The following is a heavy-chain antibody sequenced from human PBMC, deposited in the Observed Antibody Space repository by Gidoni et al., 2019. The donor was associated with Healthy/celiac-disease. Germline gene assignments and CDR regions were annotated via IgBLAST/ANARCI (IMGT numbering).Heavy chain of an antibody. CDR1: GGSFSGYY. J-gene: IGHJ4*02. Sequence: QVQLQQWGAGLLKPSETLSLTCAVYGGSFSGYYWSWIRQPPGKGLEWIGEINHSGSTNYNPSLKSRVTISVDTSKNQFSLKLSSVTAADTAVYYCARGRGSSSSPVKYWGQGTLVTVSS. CDR2: INHSGST. CDR3: ARGRGSSSSPVKY. V-gene: IGHV4-34*01. D-gene: IGHD6-6*01.